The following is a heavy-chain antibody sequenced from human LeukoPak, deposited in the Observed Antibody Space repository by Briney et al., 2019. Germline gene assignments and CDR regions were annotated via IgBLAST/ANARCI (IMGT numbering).Heavy chain of an antibody. CDR2: IIPIFGTA. CDR1: GGTFSSYA. D-gene: IGHD3-22*01. Sequence: ASVKVSCKASGGTFSSYAISWVRQAPGQGLEWMGGIIPIFGTANYAQKFQGRVTITADESTSTAYMELSSLRSEDTAVYYCAGVPRDYYDSSGLSIFDYWGQGTLVTVSS. V-gene: IGHV1-69*13. CDR3: AGVPRDYYDSSGLSIFDY. J-gene: IGHJ4*02.